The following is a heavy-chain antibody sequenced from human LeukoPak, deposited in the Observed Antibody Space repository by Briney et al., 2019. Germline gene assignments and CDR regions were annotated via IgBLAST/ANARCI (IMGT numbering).Heavy chain of an antibody. D-gene: IGHD3-3*01. V-gene: IGHV4-38-2*01. Sequence: PSETLSLTCAVSGYSISSGYYWGWIRQPPGKGLEWIGSIYHSGSTYYNPSLKSRVTISVDTSKNQFSLELSSVTAADTAVYYCTRQWSNFWSDNWGQGTLVTVSS. CDR2: IYHSGST. CDR3: TRQWSNFWSDN. CDR1: GYSISSGYY. J-gene: IGHJ4*02.